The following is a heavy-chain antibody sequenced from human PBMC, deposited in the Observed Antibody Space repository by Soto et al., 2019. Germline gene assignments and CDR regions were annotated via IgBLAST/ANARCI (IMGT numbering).Heavy chain of an antibody. CDR1: GFTFGSYP. J-gene: IGHJ4*02. CDR3: AREGMSRPRWVFDY. Sequence: EVQLVESGGGLVQPGGSLRLSCAASGFTFGSYPMHWVRQAPGKGLEYVSAISTNVDSTFYANSVKGRFTISRDNSKKTLYLQMGSLRAEDMGVYYCAREGMSRPRWVFDYWGQGTLVTASS. CDR2: ISTNVDST. D-gene: IGHD6-13*01. V-gene: IGHV3-64*01.